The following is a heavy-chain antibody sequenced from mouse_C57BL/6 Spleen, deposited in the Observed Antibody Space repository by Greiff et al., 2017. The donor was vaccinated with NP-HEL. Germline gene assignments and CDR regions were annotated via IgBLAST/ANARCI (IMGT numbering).Heavy chain of an antibody. CDR2: IYPRSGNT. Sequence: VKLQESGAELARPGASVKLSCKASGYTFTSYGISWVKQRTGQGLEWIGEIYPRSGNTYYNEKFKGKATLTADQSSSTAYMELRSLTSEDPAVYFCARTVVAFDYWGQGTTLTVPS. D-gene: IGHD1-1*01. J-gene: IGHJ2*01. V-gene: IGHV1-81*01. CDR1: GYTFTSYG. CDR3: ARTVVAFDY.